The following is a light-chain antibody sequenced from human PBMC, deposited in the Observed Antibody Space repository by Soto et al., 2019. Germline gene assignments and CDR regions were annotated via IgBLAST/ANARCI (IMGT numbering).Light chain of an antibody. V-gene: IGLV3-25*03. J-gene: IGLJ1*01. CDR1: ALPKQY. CDR2: KDS. CDR3: QSADSSGTYV. Sequence: SYELTQAPSVSVSPGQTARITCSGDALPKQYAYWYQQKPGQAPVLVIYKDSERPSGIPERFSGSSSGTTVTLTISGVQEEDEADYYCQSADSSGTYVFGTGTKVTVL.